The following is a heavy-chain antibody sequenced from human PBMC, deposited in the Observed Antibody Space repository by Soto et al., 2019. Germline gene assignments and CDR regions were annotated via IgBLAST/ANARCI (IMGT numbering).Heavy chain of an antibody. Sequence: QVQLQQWGAGLLKPSETLSLTCAVYGGSFSGYYWSWIRQPPGKGLEWSGEINHSGSTNYNPALRSRVTIQIDTSKNQFSLKLSSVTAADTAVYYCASRHRTTFRYFDYWGQGTLVTVSS. D-gene: IGHD1-7*01. CDR1: GGSFSGYY. CDR3: ASRHRTTFRYFDY. J-gene: IGHJ4*02. CDR2: INHSGST. V-gene: IGHV4-34*01.